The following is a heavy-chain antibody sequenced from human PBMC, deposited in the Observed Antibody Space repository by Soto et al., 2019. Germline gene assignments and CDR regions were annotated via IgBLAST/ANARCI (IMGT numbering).Heavy chain of an antibody. V-gene: IGHV1-2*04. CDR1: GYTFTGYY. CDR2: INPNSGGS. J-gene: IGHJ4*02. D-gene: IGHD6-19*01. Sequence: GASVKVSCKSSGYTFTGYYMHWVRQAPGQGLEWMGWINPNSGGSNYAQKFQGWVTMTRDTSISTAYMELSRLRSDDTAVYYCARGGLAVAAYPLDYWGQGTLVTVSS. CDR3: ARGGLAVAAYPLDY.